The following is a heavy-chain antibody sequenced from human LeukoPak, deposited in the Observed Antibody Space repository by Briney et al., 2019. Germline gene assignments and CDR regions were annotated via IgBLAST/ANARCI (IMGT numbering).Heavy chain of an antibody. D-gene: IGHD6-19*01. CDR2: ISDSGFST. CDR1: GFTFSTYA. V-gene: IGHV3-23*01. J-gene: IGHJ4*02. Sequence: PGGSLRLSCAASGFTFSTYAMSWVRQAPGKGLEWVSAISDSGFSTYYADSVKGRFTISRDNSKNTLYLQMNSLRAEDTAVYFCAGYAVPGSPFWDYWGQGTLVTVSS. CDR3: AGYAVPGSPFWDY.